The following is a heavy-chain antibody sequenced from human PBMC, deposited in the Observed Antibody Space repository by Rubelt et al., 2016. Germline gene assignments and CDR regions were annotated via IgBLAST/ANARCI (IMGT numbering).Heavy chain of an antibody. D-gene: IGHD6-19*01. CDR3: ARSGKQWDALDY. CDR1: GGSINSYY. J-gene: IGHJ4*02. Sequence: QVQLQESGPGLVKPSETLSLTCTVSGGSINSYYWSWIRQPPGKGLEWIGHIYYSGSTNYNPSLQSRVTISVDTSKNQFSLKLNSGTAADTAVYYCARSGKQWDALDYWGQGTLVTVSS. CDR2: IYYSGST. V-gene: IGHV4-59*08.